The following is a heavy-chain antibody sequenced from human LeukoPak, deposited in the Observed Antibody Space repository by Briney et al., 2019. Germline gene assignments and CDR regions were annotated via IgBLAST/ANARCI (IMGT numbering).Heavy chain of an antibody. CDR2: IGGSVGNT. V-gene: IGHV3-23*01. J-gene: IGHJ4*02. D-gene: IGHD1-26*01. Sequence: GGSLRLSCAASGFTFSSHAMSWVRQAPGKGLEWLSTIGGSVGNTHYADSVKGRFTISRDNSKNTLYLQMNSLRAEDTAVYYCAKGSSGSYWVFDYWGQGTLLTVSS. CDR3: AKGSSGSYWVFDY. CDR1: GFTFSSHA.